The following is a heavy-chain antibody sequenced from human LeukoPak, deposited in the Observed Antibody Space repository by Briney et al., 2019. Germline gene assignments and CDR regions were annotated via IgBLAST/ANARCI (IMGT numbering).Heavy chain of an antibody. V-gene: IGHV4-39*07. D-gene: IGHD3-3*01. CDR3: ARDQLITVFGVIIPLNWFDP. J-gene: IGHJ5*02. CDR2: IYYSGRT. Sequence: PSETLSLTCTVSGGSVSSGSYYWGWIRQPPGKGLEWIGNIYYSGRTYYNPSLRSRVTISLDTSTNQFSLKLSSVTAADTAVYYCARDQLITVFGVIIPLNWFDPWGQGTLVTVSS. CDR1: GGSVSSGSYY.